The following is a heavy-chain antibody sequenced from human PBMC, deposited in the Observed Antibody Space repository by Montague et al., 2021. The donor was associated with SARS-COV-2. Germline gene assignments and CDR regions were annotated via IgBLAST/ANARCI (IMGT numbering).Heavy chain of an antibody. Sequence: SETLSLTCTVSGDSLSFYFWTWIRQPPGRGLEWIGYIEYSGGTNYNPSLKSRLTMSLDMSSSQFSLELRSVTAADTAVCYCGRLGYSTSTVDSWGHGTLVSVSS. CDR2: IEYSGGT. CDR1: GDSLSFYF. V-gene: IGHV4-59*08. CDR3: GRLGYSTSTVDS. D-gene: IGHD6-6*01. J-gene: IGHJ5*01.